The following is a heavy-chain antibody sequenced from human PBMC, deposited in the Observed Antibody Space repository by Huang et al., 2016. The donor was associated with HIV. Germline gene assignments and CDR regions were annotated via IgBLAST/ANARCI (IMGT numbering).Heavy chain of an antibody. CDR2: GNPSGGGA. CDR1: GFSILINY. V-gene: IGHV1-46*03. D-gene: IGHD6-13*01. J-gene: IGHJ5*01. CDR3: ARGGITPSGTEVSGFDF. Sequence: QVKLVQSGAEVKKPGASVTISCKASGFSILINYIHWVRHVHGQGLEWMGIGNPSGGGADDAQKFKGSVTMTRDTATRTLNMELSSLRSEDTAVYYCARGGITPSGTEVSGFDFWGQGTPVSVSS.